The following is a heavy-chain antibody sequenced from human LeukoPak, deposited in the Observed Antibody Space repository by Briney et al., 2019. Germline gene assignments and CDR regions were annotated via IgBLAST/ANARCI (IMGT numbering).Heavy chain of an antibody. CDR3: ACSIAVAGDKVGFDP. Sequence: SETLSLTCTVSGGSISSYYWSWIRQPPGKGLEWIGYIYYSGSTNYNPSLKSRVTISVDTSKNQFSLKLSSVTAAGTAVYYCACSIAVAGDKVGFDPWGQGTLVTVSS. V-gene: IGHV4-59*08. CDR2: IYYSGST. D-gene: IGHD6-19*01. CDR1: GGSISSYY. J-gene: IGHJ5*02.